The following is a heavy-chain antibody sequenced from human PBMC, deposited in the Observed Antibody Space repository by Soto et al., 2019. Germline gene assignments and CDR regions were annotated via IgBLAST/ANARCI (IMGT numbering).Heavy chain of an antibody. CDR2: IYYNGST. J-gene: IGHJ4*02. CDR3: ARYRISGSWSKFDY. Sequence: QVLLQESGPGLMKPSQTLSLTCTVSGLTISSASYYWSWIRQNPGKGLEWVGNIYYNGSTYYSPSLKSRVTLWVDTSKNQFSLRLASVTAADTAVYYCARYRISGSWSKFDYWGQGTLVTVSS. V-gene: IGHV4-31*03. CDR1: GLTISSASYY. D-gene: IGHD6-13*01.